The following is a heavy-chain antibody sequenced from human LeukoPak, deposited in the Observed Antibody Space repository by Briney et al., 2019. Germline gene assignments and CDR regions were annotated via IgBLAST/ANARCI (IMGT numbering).Heavy chain of an antibody. V-gene: IGHV3-74*03. CDR3: ARSDWLDS. CDR1: GFTFSGKW. Sequence: GGSLRLSCAASGFTFSGKWMHWVRQAPGKGLVWVSRIKGDGSSTTYADSVKGRFTISRDNAKNTLHLQMDSLRAEDMAVYYCARSDWLDSWGQGTLVTVSS. J-gene: IGHJ5*01. CDR2: IKGDGSST.